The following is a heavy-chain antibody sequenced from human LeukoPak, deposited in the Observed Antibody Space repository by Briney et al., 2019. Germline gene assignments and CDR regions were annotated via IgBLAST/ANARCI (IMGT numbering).Heavy chain of an antibody. CDR3: ARDSLYYYDSSGYYQYYFDY. Sequence: GGSLRLSCAASGFTFSSYSMNWVRQAPGKGLEWVSYISSSSSTIYYAESAKGRFTISRDNAKNSLYLQMNSLRAEDTAVYYCARDSLYYYDSSGYYQYYFDYWGQGTLVTVSS. V-gene: IGHV3-48*01. J-gene: IGHJ4*02. CDR2: ISSSSSTI. D-gene: IGHD3-22*01. CDR1: GFTFSSYS.